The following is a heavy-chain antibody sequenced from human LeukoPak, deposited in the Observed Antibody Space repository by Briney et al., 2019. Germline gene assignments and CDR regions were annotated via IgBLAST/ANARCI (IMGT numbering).Heavy chain of an antibody. Sequence: ASVKVSCKASGYTFTGDYIHWVRQAPGQGLEYMGWINPNSRGTNYVQKFQGRVTLTRDTSISTAYIELTRLRSDDTAVYYCVRGGFWSGYPASYYMDVWGTGTTVTVSS. V-gene: IGHV1-2*02. D-gene: IGHD3-3*01. J-gene: IGHJ6*03. CDR1: GYTFTGDY. CDR3: VRGGFWSGYPASYYMDV. CDR2: INPNSRGT.